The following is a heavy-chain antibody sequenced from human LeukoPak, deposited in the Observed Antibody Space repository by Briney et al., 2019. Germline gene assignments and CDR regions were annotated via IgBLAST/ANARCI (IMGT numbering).Heavy chain of an antibody. J-gene: IGHJ3*02. CDR2: IYYSGST. CDR1: GGSISSYY. CDR3: ARHGGVVVPTAPSAFDI. D-gene: IGHD2-2*01. Sequence: SETLSLTCTVSGGSISSYYWSWIRQPPGKGLEWIGYIYYSGSTNYNPSLKSRVTMSIDTSKNQFSLKLNSVTAADTAVYYCARHGGVVVPTAPSAFDIWGQGTKVTVSS. V-gene: IGHV4-59*08.